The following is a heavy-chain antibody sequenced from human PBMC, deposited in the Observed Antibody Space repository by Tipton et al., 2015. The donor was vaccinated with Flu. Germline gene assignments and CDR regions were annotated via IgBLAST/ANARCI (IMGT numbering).Heavy chain of an antibody. J-gene: IGHJ2*01. CDR1: GFSFNNFA. V-gene: IGHV3-23*01. CDR3: AARPVAVPAYFDF. D-gene: IGHD6-19*01. CDR2: VSTGGIT. Sequence: GSLRLSCAAPGFSFNNFAMSWVRQAPGKGPEWVSSVSTGGITYYLDSVKGRFTISRDISKNTLYLQMNSLGTEDAAVYYCAARPVAVPAYFDFWGRGTLVTVSS.